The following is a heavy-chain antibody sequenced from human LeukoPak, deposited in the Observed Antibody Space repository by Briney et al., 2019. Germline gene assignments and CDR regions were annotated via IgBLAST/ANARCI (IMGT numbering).Heavy chain of an antibody. D-gene: IGHD2-15*01. Sequence: PSQTLSLTCTVSGGSISSGANYWSWIRQPPGKGLEWIGYIYYSGSTYYNPSLKSRVTISVDTSKNQFSLKLSSVTAGDTAVYYCASVVVVAASNYFDYWGQGTLVTVSS. CDR2: IYYSGST. CDR1: GGSISSGANY. J-gene: IGHJ4*02. V-gene: IGHV4-30-4*01. CDR3: ASVVVVAASNYFDY.